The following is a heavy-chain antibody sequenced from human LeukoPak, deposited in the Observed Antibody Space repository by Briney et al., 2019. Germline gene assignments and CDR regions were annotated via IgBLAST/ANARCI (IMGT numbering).Heavy chain of an antibody. D-gene: IGHD3-9*01. V-gene: IGHV3-30*02. CDR1: GFTFSSYG. CDR2: IRYDGSNK. J-gene: IGHJ4*02. Sequence: GGSLRLSCAASGFTFSSYGMHWVRQAPGKGLEWVAFIRYDGSNKYYADSVKGRFTISRDNSKNTLYLQMNSLRAEDTAVYYCAKGGNILTGEEGYFDYWGQGTLVTVSS. CDR3: AKGGNILTGEEGYFDY.